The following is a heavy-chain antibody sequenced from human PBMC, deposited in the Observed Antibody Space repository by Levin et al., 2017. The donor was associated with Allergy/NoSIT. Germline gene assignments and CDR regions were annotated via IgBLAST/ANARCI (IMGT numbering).Heavy chain of an antibody. J-gene: IGHJ5*02. D-gene: IGHD3-10*01. V-gene: IGHV5-10-1*01. CDR2: IDPSDSYT. CDR3: ARHRETSRGYYGSGSQNWFDP. Sequence: SGESLKISCKGSGYSFTSYWISWVRQMPGKGLEWMGRIDPSDSYTNYSPSFQGHVTISADKSISTAYLQWSSLKASDTAMYYCARHRETSRGYYGSGSQNWFDPWGQGTLVTVSS. CDR1: GYSFTSYW.